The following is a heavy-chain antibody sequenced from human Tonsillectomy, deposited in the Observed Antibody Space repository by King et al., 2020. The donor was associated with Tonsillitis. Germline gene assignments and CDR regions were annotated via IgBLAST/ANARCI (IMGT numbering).Heavy chain of an antibody. V-gene: IGHV3-30*04. Sequence: VQLVESGGGVVQPGRSLRLSCAASGFTFSSYAMHWVRQAPGKGLAWVAVISFDESNKSYADSVKGRFTISRDNSQDTLYLQMNSLRAEDTSVYYCVGSSGSYDGVGVCSFDYWGQGTLVSVSS. CDR3: VGSSGSYDGVGVCSFDY. J-gene: IGHJ4*02. D-gene: IGHD1-26*01. CDR1: GFTFSSYA. CDR2: ISFDESNK.